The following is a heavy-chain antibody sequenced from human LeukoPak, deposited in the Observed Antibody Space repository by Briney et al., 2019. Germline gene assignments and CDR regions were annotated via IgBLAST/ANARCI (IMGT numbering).Heavy chain of an antibody. CDR1: GFTFSSYA. Sequence: EGSLRLSCAASGFTFSSYALHWVRQAPGKGLEWVAVISYDGTSKYYADSVKGRFTISRDNSKNTLYLQMNSLRPEDTAVYYCAREDHSNYNYWGQGTLVTVSS. D-gene: IGHD4-11*01. CDR3: AREDHSNYNY. CDR2: ISYDGTSK. V-gene: IGHV3-30-3*01. J-gene: IGHJ4*02.